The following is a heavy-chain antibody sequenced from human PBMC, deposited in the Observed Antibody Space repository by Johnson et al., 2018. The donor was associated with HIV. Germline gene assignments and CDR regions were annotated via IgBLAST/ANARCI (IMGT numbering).Heavy chain of an antibody. D-gene: IGHD5-18*01. CDR1: DFTFSSYG. CDR2: IQYDGSNK. CDR3: AKDVNEWWAWIQLWAPAFDI. Sequence: QVQLVESGGGVVQPGGSLRLSCAASDFTFSSYGMHWVRQAPGKGPEWVTFIQYDGSNKYYADSVKGRFTISRDNSKNTVYLQMNSLRAEDTAVYYCAKDVNEWWAWIQLWAPAFDIWGQGTMVTVS. J-gene: IGHJ3*02. V-gene: IGHV3-30*02.